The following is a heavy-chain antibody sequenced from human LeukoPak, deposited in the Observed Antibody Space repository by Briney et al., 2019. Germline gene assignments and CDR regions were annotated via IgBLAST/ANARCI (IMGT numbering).Heavy chain of an antibody. CDR2: ISSSSSYI. CDR3: ARDNYYDFWSGYYTRNWFDP. Sequence: PGGSLRLSCAASGFTFSSYSVNWVRQAPGKGLGWVSSISSSSSYIYCADSVKGRFTISRDNAKNSLYLQMNSLRAEDTAVYYCARDNYYDFWSGYYTRNWFDPWGQGTLVTVSS. CDR1: GFTFSSYS. D-gene: IGHD3-3*01. V-gene: IGHV3-21*01. J-gene: IGHJ5*02.